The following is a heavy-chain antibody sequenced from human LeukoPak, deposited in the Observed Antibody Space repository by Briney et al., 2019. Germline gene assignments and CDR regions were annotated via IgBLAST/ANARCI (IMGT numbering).Heavy chain of an antibody. CDR1: GFTVSNNY. CDR2: ISISGSKT. Sequence: GGSLRLSCAASGFTVSNNYMSWVRQAPGKGLEWVSAISISGSKTYYADSVKGRFTISRDNSKNTLYLQMNSLRAEDTAVYYCANEIRPNDYWGQGTQVTVSS. V-gene: IGHV3-23*01. J-gene: IGHJ4*02. CDR3: ANEIRPNDY. D-gene: IGHD4-17*01.